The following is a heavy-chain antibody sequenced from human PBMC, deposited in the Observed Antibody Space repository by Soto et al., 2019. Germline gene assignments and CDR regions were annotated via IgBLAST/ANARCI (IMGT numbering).Heavy chain of an antibody. CDR3: ARSGAGSGWL. CDR2: IYYTGRT. CDR1: GGYVTSGRYY. Sequence: SDTLSLTCTVSGGYVTSGRYYWRWSRQPPGKGLEWIGYIYYTGRTSYSSSLKSRVTISVDTPENQFSLKLSSVTAADTAKYYCARSGAGSGWLGGQGTQVTVSS. V-gene: IGHV4-61*01. J-gene: IGHJ4*02. D-gene: IGHD6-19*01.